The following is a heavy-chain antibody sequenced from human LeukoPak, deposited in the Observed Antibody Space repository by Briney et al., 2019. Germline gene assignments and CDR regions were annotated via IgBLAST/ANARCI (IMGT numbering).Heavy chain of an antibody. CDR2: IWYDGSNK. J-gene: IGHJ4*02. Sequence: PGGSLRLSCAASGFTFSSYGMHWVRQAPGKGLEWVAVIWYDGSNKYYADSVKGRFTISRGNSKNTLYLQMNSLRAEDTAVYYCARDKDYYDSSGLDYWGQGTLVTVSS. V-gene: IGHV3-33*01. CDR3: ARDKDYYDSSGLDY. CDR1: GFTFSSYG. D-gene: IGHD3-22*01.